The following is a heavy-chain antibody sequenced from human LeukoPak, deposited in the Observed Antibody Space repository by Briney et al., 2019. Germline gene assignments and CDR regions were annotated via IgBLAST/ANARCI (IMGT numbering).Heavy chain of an antibody. J-gene: IGHJ3*02. Sequence: GGSLRLSCAASGFTFSNYWMSWVRQAPGKGLEWVANINQDGSEKYYVDSVKGRFTISRDNSKNSLYLQMNSLRAEDTAVYYCARKFTVVAPSFLDDAFDIWGQGTMVTVSS. D-gene: IGHD4-23*01. CDR1: GFTFSNYW. CDR2: INQDGSEK. V-gene: IGHV3-7*01. CDR3: ARKFTVVAPSFLDDAFDI.